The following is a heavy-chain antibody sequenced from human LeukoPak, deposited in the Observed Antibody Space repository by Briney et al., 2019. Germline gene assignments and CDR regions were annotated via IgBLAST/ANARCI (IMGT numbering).Heavy chain of an antibody. Sequence: PSETLPLTCAVSGGSISSSNWWSWVRQPPGKGLEWIGEIYHSGSTNYNPSLKSRVTISVDKSKNQFSLKLSSVTAADTAVYYCARRQLVGQIFDYWGQGTLVTVSS. J-gene: IGHJ4*02. D-gene: IGHD6-13*01. V-gene: IGHV4-4*02. CDR2: IYHSGST. CDR3: ARRQLVGQIFDY. CDR1: GGSISSSNW.